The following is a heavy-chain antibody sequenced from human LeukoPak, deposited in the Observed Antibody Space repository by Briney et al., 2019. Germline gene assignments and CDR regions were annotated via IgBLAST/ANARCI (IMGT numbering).Heavy chain of an antibody. CDR1: GYSFTSYW. CDR3: ARVDSLYSSGWYRSRGPIRGYFDY. J-gene: IGHJ4*02. V-gene: IGHV5-51*01. D-gene: IGHD6-19*01. CDR2: IYPGDSDT. Sequence: KSGESLKISCKGSGYSFTSYWIGWVRQMPGKGLEWMGIIYPGDSDTRYSPSFQGQVTISADKSISTAYLQWSSLKASDTAMYYCARVDSLYSSGWYRSRGPIRGYFDYWGQGTLVTVSS.